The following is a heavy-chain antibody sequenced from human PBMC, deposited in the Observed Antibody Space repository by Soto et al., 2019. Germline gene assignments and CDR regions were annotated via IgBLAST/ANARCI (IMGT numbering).Heavy chain of an antibody. CDR3: ALWMGRISIADFWSRPLDR. J-gene: IGHJ4*01. CDR2: INPSGGNR. D-gene: IGHD3-3*01. Sequence: QVQLVQSGTEVKKSGAAVKVSCKASGYIFTPYCFHWLRQAPGQGLEWMGLINPSGGNRGFSQKFQVRVTMNSDTSTNTAYMELNRLRSEGTDVYYSALWMGRISIADFWSRPLDRWDQGPPATVSS. CDR1: GYIFTPYC. V-gene: IGHV1-46*03.